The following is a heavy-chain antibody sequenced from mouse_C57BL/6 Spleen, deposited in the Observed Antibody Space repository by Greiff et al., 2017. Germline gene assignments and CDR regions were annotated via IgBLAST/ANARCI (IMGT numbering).Heavy chain of an antibody. CDR2: LDPEAGEP. CDR3: ARGTVVATDWYVDV. Sequence: DVQLQQSGAELVKPGASVKLSCTASGFHIKDYYMHWVKQRTEQGLEWIGRLDPEAGEPKYAPKFHGQATITADTSSNTAYLQCSSLTSEDTAVNYGARGTVVATDWYVDVWGTGTTVTVSS. CDR1: GFHIKDYY. V-gene: IGHV14-2*01. D-gene: IGHD1-1*01. J-gene: IGHJ1*03.